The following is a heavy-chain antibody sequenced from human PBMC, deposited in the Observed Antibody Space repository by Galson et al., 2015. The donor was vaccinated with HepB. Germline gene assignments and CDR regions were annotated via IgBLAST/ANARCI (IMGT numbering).Heavy chain of an antibody. CDR2: ISSSSSYT. CDR1: GFTFSDYY. Sequence: SLRLSCAASGFTFSDYYMSWIRQAPGKGLEWVSYISSSSSYTNYADSVKGRFTISRDNAKNSLYLQMNSLRAEDTAVYYCARDGAVAGTFFYYYYGMDVWGQGTTVTVSS. J-gene: IGHJ6*02. V-gene: IGHV3-11*06. CDR3: ARDGAVAGTFFYYYYGMDV. D-gene: IGHD6-19*01.